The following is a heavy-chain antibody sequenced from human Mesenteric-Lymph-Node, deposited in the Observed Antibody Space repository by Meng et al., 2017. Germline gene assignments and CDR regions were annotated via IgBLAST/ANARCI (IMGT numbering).Heavy chain of an antibody. CDR1: GGSISSYY. V-gene: IGHV4-59*12. J-gene: IGHJ4*02. Sequence: SETLSLTCTVSGGSISSYYWSWLRQPPGKGLEWIGYIYYSGSTNYNPSLKSRVTISVDTSKNQFSLKLSSVTAADTAVYYCARDGIAAAGTPDYWGQGTLVTVSS. CDR2: IYYSGST. D-gene: IGHD6-13*01. CDR3: ARDGIAAAGTPDY.